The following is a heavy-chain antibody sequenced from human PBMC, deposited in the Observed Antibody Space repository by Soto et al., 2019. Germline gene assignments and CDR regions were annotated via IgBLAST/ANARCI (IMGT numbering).Heavy chain of an antibody. J-gene: IGHJ5*02. D-gene: IGHD6-13*01. CDR2: ISAYTGNT. CDR3: AKSNSFDP. CDR1: GYTFTSYD. Sequence: ASVKVSCKASGYTFTSYDISWVRQAPGQGLEWMGWISAYTGNTNYAQKLQGRVTMTRNTSISTAYMELSSLRSADAAEYYCAKSNSFDPWSQGTLVTVSS. V-gene: IGHV1-18*01.